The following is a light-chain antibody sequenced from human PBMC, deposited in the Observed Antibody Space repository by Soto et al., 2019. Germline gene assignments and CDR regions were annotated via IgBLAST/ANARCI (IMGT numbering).Light chain of an antibody. Sequence: EIVLTQSPGTLSLSPGERATLSCRASQSVSSSYLAWFQHKPGQAPRLLIYGASSRATGIPDRFSGSGSATDFTLTISSLEPEDFAVYYCQQRSDWPITFGQGTRLEIK. J-gene: IGKJ5*01. CDR3: QQRSDWPIT. CDR2: GAS. CDR1: QSVSSSY. V-gene: IGKV3D-20*02.